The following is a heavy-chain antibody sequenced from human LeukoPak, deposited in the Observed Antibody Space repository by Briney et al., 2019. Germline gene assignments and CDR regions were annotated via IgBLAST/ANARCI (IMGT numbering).Heavy chain of an antibody. CDR3: TTAGYSRYA. Sequence: AGSLRLSCAASGFTFSNAWMSWVRHAPGQGLQWVSRIKSKTDGGTTDYAAPVKGRFTISRDDSKNTLYLQMNSLKTEDTAVYYCTTAGYSRYAGGQGTLVTVSS. CDR2: IKSKTDGGTT. J-gene: IGHJ4*02. CDR1: GFTFSNAW. V-gene: IGHV3-15*01. D-gene: IGHD6-13*01.